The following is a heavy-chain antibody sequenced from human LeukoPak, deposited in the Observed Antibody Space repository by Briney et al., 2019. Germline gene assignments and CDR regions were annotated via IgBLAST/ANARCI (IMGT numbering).Heavy chain of an antibody. D-gene: IGHD4-17*01. Sequence: GGSLRPSCAASGFTFSSYSMNWVRQAPGKGLEWVSSISSSSSYIYYADSVKGRFTISRDNAKNSLYLQMNSLRAEDTAVYYCARDDYGDPWYFDLWGRGTLVTVSS. CDR1: GFTFSSYS. J-gene: IGHJ2*01. CDR3: ARDDYGDPWYFDL. CDR2: ISSSSSYI. V-gene: IGHV3-21*01.